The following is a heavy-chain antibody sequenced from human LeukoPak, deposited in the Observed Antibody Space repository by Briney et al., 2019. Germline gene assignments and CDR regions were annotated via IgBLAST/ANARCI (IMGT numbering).Heavy chain of an antibody. V-gene: IGHV3-74*01. Sequence: GGSLRLSCAASGLTFSSHWMHWARQLPGKGLVWLSRISPTGSTTSYADSVKGRFTVSRDNAKNTLYLQVNNLRAEDTAVYYCARGPNSNWSGLDFWGQGTLLTVSS. D-gene: IGHD6-6*01. J-gene: IGHJ4*02. CDR3: ARGPNSNWSGLDF. CDR2: ISPTGSTT. CDR1: GLTFSSHW.